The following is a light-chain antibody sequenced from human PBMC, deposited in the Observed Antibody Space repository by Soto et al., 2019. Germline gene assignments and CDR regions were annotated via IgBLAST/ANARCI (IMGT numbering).Light chain of an antibody. Sequence: DIQLTQSPSFLSASVGDRVTITCRASQAISSSLAWYQHNPGKAPKLLIYAASTLQTGVPSSFSGSGSGTEFPLTISSLQPEDFATYYCQHLNDYRYTFGQGTKVEIK. CDR1: QAISSS. V-gene: IGKV1-9*01. CDR3: QHLNDYRYT. CDR2: AAS. J-gene: IGKJ2*01.